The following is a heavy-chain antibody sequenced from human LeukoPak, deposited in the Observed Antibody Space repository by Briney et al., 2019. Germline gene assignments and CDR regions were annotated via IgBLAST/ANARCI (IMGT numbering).Heavy chain of an antibody. J-gene: IGHJ3*02. CDR3: ARNYGGNYLGAFGI. V-gene: IGHV4-59*01. D-gene: IGHD4-23*01. CDR2: IYYSGST. Sequence: SETLSLTCTVSGGSISSYYWSWIRQPPGKGLEWIGYIYYSGSTNYNPSLKSRVTISVDTSKNQFSLKLSSVTAADTAVYYCARNYGGNYLGAFGIWGQGTMVTVSS. CDR1: GGSISSYY.